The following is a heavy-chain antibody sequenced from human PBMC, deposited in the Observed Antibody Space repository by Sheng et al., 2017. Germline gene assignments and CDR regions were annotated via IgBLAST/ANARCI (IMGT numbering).Heavy chain of an antibody. V-gene: IGHV3-30*01. D-gene: IGHD3-3*01. Sequence: QVQLVESGGGVVQPGRSLRLSCAASGFTFSSYAMHWVRQAPGKGLEWVAVISYDGSNKYYADSVKGRFTISRDNSKNTLYLQMNSLRAEDTAVYYCAREFGRTYFCSGYSMRPTWGQGTLVTVSS. CDR2: ISYDGSNK. J-gene: IGHJ4*02. CDR1: GFTFSSYA. CDR3: AREFGRTYFCSGYSMRPT.